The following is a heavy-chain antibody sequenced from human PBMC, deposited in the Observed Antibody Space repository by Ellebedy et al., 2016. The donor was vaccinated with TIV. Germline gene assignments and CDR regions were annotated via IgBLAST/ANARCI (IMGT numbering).Heavy chain of an antibody. J-gene: IGHJ6*02. CDR2: FDPEDGET. V-gene: IGHV1-24*01. CDR3: ATRVVLVPAAIPYYYYGMDV. Sequence: SSVKVSCKVSGYTRTELSMHWVRQAPGKGHEWLGGFDPEDGETSYAQKFQGRVTMTEDTSTDTAYMELSSLRSEDTAVYYCATRVVLVPAAIPYYYYGMDVWGQGTTVTVSS. CDR1: GYTRTELS. D-gene: IGHD2-2*01.